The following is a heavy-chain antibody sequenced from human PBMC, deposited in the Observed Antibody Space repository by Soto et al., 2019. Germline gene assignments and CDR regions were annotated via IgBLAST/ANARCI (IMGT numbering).Heavy chain of an antibody. D-gene: IGHD6-13*01. Sequence: SETLSLTCIVSGGSISSSNYDWGWIRQPPGKGLEWIGNIYYTGSTWYNPSLKSRVTMSIDTSKNQFSLRLSSVTAADTAVYYCAGLGRQLVHDDYWGQGTLVTVSS. CDR2: IYYTGST. J-gene: IGHJ4*02. CDR1: GGSISSSNYD. V-gene: IGHV4-39*01. CDR3: AGLGRQLVHDDY.